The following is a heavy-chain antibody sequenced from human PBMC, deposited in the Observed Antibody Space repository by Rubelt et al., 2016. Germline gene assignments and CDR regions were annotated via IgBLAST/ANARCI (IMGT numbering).Heavy chain of an antibody. V-gene: IGHV5-51*01. Sequence: IEWMGIIYPGDSDTRYSPSFQGQVTISADKSISTAYLQWSSLKASDTAMDYCVRHPDSGSYGVDYWGQGTLVTVSS. CDR3: VRHPDSGSYGVDY. D-gene: IGHD1-26*01. CDR2: IYPGDSDT. J-gene: IGHJ4*02.